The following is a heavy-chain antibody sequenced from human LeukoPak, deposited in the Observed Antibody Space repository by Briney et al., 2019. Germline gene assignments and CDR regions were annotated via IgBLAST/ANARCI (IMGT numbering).Heavy chain of an antibody. Sequence: GGSLRLSCAASGFTFSDYYMSWIRHSPGKGLEWVSSISSSGSNIYYADSVKGRFTIYRDNAKNSLYLQMNSLRAEDTAVYYCARDFWATTDWGQGTLVTVSS. CDR3: ARDFWATTD. D-gene: IGHD3-3*01. V-gene: IGHV3-11*01. J-gene: IGHJ4*02. CDR2: ISSSGSNI. CDR1: GFTFSDYY.